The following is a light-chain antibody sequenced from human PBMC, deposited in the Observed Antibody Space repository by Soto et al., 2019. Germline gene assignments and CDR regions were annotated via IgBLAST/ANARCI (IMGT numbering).Light chain of an antibody. Sequence: DIPMTQSPSYLSASVGDRVTITCQASQDISNYLNWYQQKPGKAPELLIYDASNLETGVRSRFSGSGSGTDFTFTISNLQPEDIATYYCQQYDNLLFTFGPGTKVDIK. CDR3: QQYDNLLFT. V-gene: IGKV1-33*01. CDR1: QDISNY. J-gene: IGKJ3*01. CDR2: DAS.